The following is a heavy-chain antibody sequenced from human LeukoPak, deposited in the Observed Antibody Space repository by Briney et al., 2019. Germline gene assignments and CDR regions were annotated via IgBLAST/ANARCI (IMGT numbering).Heavy chain of an antibody. V-gene: IGHV4-59*08. D-gene: IGHD3-3*01. Sequence: SETLSLTCTVSGGSISSYYWSWIRQPPGKGLEWIGYIYYSGSTNYNPSHKSRVTISVDTSKNQFSLKLSSVTAADTAVYYCARTYDFWSGYYLYWGQGTLVTVSS. J-gene: IGHJ4*02. CDR1: GGSISSYY. CDR3: ARTYDFWSGYYLY. CDR2: IYYSGST.